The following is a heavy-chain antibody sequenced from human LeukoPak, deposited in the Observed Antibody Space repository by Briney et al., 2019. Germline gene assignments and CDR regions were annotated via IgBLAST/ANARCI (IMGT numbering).Heavy chain of an antibody. Sequence: PGGSLRLSCAASGFTFSSYEMNWVRQAPGKGLEWVSYISSSGSTIYYADSVKGRFTISRDNAKNSLYLQMNSLRAEDTAVYYCASPIAAAGLFDYWGQATLVTVSS. V-gene: IGHV3-48*03. CDR3: ASPIAAAGLFDY. D-gene: IGHD6-13*01. CDR2: ISSSGSTI. CDR1: GFTFSSYE. J-gene: IGHJ4*02.